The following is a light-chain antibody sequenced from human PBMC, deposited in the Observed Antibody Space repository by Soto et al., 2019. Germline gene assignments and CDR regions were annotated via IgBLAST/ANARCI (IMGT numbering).Light chain of an antibody. V-gene: IGLV1-40*01. Sequence: QSVLTQPPSVSGAPGQRVTISCTGSSSKIGEGYDVHWYQQLPGTAPKLLTYGNNYRPSGVPDRFSGSKSVTSASLAITGLQAEDEADYYCQSYDSSLRGYVFGTGTKV. CDR2: GNN. CDR1: SSKIGEGYD. CDR3: QSYDSSLRGYV. J-gene: IGLJ1*01.